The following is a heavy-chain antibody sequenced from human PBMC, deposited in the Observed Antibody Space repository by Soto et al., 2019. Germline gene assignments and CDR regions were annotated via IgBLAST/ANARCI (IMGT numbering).Heavy chain of an antibody. CDR3: ARDGGRGCTNGVCSDYSSGMDV. CDR2: IYTSGST. Sequence: SETLCLTCTVFGASIGSYYWSWIRQPAGKGLEWIGRIYTSGSTNYNPSLKSRVTMSVDTSKNQFSLKLSSVTAADTAVYYCARDGGRGCTNGVCSDYSSGMDVWGQGTTVTVSS. D-gene: IGHD2-8*01. J-gene: IGHJ6*02. CDR1: GASIGSYY. V-gene: IGHV4-4*07.